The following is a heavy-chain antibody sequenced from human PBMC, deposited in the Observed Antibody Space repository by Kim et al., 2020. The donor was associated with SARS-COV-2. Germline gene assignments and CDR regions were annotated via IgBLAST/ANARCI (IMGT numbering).Heavy chain of an antibody. CDR2: IWYDGSNY. D-gene: IGHD3-10*01. V-gene: IGHV3-33*01. CDR3: AMDRHNGSYYF. Sequence: GGSLRLSCAASGFDFRSYPMHWVRQAPGKGLEWVAVIWYDGSNYNCADSVKGRFTVSRDNSKNILYLQMNSLRAEDTAVYHCAMDRHNGSYYFWGRGTLVSVSS. CDR1: GFDFRSYP. J-gene: IGHJ4*02.